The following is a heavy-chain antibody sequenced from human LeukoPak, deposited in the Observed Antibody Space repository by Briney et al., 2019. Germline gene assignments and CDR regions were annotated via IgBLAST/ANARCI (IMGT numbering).Heavy chain of an antibody. CDR3: ARSPGGDRYNFDY. V-gene: IGHV1-69*05. CDR2: IIPIFGTA. D-gene: IGHD5-24*01. Sequence: SVKVSCKASGGTFSSYAISWVRQAPGQGLEWMGGIIPIFGTANHAQKFQGRVTITTDESTSTAYMELSSLRSEDTAVYYCARSPGGDRYNFDYWGQGTLVTVSS. J-gene: IGHJ4*02. CDR1: GGTFSSYA.